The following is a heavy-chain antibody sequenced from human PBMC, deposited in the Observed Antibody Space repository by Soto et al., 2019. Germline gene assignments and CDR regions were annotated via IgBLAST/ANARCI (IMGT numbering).Heavy chain of an antibody. CDR1: GFTFSSNA. D-gene: IGHD3-22*01. CDR3: AKIPTYYYDSSGYAFDY. V-gene: IGHV3-23*01. CDR2: ISGGGDSI. J-gene: IGHJ4*02. Sequence: GGSLRLSCAASGFTFSSNAMSWVRQAPGKGLEWVSAISGGGDSIYSADSVKGRFTISRDNSKNTLYLQMNSLRAEDTAVYYCAKIPTYYYDSSGYAFDYWGQGTLVTVSS.